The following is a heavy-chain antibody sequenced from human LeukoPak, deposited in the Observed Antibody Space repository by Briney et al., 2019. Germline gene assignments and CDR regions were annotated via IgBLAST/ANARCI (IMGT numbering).Heavy chain of an antibody. CDR3: ARSDGLDY. Sequence: TGGSLRLSCAASAFTFSSYRMNSVRQAPGKGLEWVSSISSSSSYIYYADSVKGRFTISRDNAKNSLYLQMNSQRAEDTAVYYCARSDGLDYWGQGTLVTVSS. CDR1: AFTFSSYR. J-gene: IGHJ4*02. CDR2: ISSSSSYI. D-gene: IGHD5-24*01. V-gene: IGHV3-21*01.